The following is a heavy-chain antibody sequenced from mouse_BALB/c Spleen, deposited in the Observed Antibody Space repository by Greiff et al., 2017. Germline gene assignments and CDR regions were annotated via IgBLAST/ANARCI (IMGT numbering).Heavy chain of an antibody. CDR1: GYAFSSSW. V-gene: IGHV1-82*01. D-gene: IGHD2-4*01. CDR3: AREGLYYDYENYYAMDY. J-gene: IGHJ4*01. CDR2: IYPGDGDT. Sequence: QVQLKESGPELVKPGASVKISCKASGYAFSSSWMNWVKQRPGQGLEWIGRIYPGDGDTNYNGKFKGKATLTADKSSSTAYMQLSSLTSVDSAVYFCAREGLYYDYENYYAMDYWGQGTSVTVSS.